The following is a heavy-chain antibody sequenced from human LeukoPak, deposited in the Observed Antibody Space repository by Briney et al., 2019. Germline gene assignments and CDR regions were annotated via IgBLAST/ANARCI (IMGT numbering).Heavy chain of an antibody. CDR3: AKASRPVLRYFDWLFY. D-gene: IGHD3-9*01. CDR1: GFTFSSYS. Sequence: GGSLRLSCAASGFTFSSYSMNWVRQAPGKGLEWVSYISSSSSTIYYADSVKGRFTISRDNAKNSLYLQMNSLRAEDTAVYYCAKASRPVLRYFDWLFYWGQGTLVTVSS. CDR2: ISSSSSTI. V-gene: IGHV3-48*01. J-gene: IGHJ4*02.